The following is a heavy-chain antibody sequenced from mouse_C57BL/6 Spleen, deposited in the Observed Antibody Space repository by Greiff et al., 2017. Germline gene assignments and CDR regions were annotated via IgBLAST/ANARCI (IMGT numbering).Heavy chain of an antibody. CDR2: ISSGSSTI. CDR1: GFTFSDYG. D-gene: IGHD2-4*01. J-gene: IGHJ2*01. Sequence: EVQLQESGGGLVKPGGSLKLSCAASGFTFSDYGMHWVRQAPEKGLEWVAYISSGSSTIYYADTVKGRFTISRDNAKNTLFLQMTSLRSEDTAMYYCARTYDYDEYFDYWGQGTTLTVSS. V-gene: IGHV5-17*01. CDR3: ARTYDYDEYFDY.